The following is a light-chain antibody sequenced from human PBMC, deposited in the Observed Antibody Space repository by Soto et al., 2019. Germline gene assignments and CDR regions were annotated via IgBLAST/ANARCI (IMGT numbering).Light chain of an antibody. CDR1: QSVSSNY. Sequence: EIVLTQSPGTLSLSPGERATLSCRATQSVSSNYLAWYQQKPGQAPRLLIYGTASRATDIPDRFSGSGSGTDFTLTISRLEPEDFAVYYCQHYDSARWTFGLGTKVEIK. CDR3: QHYDSARWT. J-gene: IGKJ1*01. V-gene: IGKV3-20*01. CDR2: GTA.